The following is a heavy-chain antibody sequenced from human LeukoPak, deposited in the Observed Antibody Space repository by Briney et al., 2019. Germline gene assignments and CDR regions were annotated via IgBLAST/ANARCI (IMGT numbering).Heavy chain of an antibody. D-gene: IGHD3-10*01. CDR3: ARSLRVRGVPDYMDV. V-gene: IGHV3-21*04. Sequence: GGSLRLSSAASGFTFSSYSMNWVRQAPGKGLEWVSSISSSSIYKYYADSVKGRFTISRDNAKNMLYLQMNSLRADDTAVYYCARSLRVRGVPDYMDVWGKGTTVIISS. CDR2: ISSSSIYK. J-gene: IGHJ6*03. CDR1: GFTFSSYS.